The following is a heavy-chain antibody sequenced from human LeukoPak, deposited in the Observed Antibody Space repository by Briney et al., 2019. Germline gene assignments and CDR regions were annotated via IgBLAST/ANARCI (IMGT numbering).Heavy chain of an antibody. CDR3: AVREGASYSGRFDY. CDR1: GFTFSNYA. CDR2: ISGSGGVT. Sequence: GGSLRLSRAASGFTFSNYAMNWVRQAPGKGLEWVSVISGSGGVTFYADSMKGRFTISRDNTKNTLYLQMNSLRAEDTAVYFCAVREGASYSGRFDYWGQGTLVTVSS. J-gene: IGHJ4*02. D-gene: IGHD1-26*01. V-gene: IGHV3-23*01.